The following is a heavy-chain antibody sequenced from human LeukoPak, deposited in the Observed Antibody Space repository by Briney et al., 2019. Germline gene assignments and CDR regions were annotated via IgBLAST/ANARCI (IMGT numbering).Heavy chain of an antibody. D-gene: IGHD1-26*01. Sequence: SETLSLTCTVSGGSISSYYWSWIRQPAGKGLERIGRIYTSGNTNYNASLKSRVSMSVDTSKNQFSLKLSSVTAADTAVFYCARENSGSYREFDYWGQGTLVTVSS. J-gene: IGHJ4*02. CDR1: GGSISSYY. V-gene: IGHV4-4*07. CDR3: ARENSGSYREFDY. CDR2: IYTSGNT.